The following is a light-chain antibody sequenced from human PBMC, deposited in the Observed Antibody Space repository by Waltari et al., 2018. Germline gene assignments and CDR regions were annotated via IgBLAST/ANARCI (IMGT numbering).Light chain of an antibody. J-gene: IGKJ1*01. V-gene: IGKV3-20*01. CDR2: NIF. CDR3: QHYVRLPAT. Sequence: EIVLTQSPGTLSLSPGETATLSCRASQSVGRSLAWYQQKPGQAPRLLIYNIFNSATGIPDRFSGSGSGTDFTLTISRLEPEDFVVYYCQHYVRLPATFGQGTKVEIK. CDR1: QSVGRS.